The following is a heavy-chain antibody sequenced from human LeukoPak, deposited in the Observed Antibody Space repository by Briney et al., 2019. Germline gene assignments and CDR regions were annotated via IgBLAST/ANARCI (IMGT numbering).Heavy chain of an antibody. J-gene: IGHJ4*02. V-gene: IGHV3-7*03. D-gene: IGHD3-10*01. Sequence: GGSLRLSCAASRFTFSTYWMSWGRQAPGKGLEWVANIKQDGSEKYYVDSVKGRFTISRDNAKNSLYLQMNSLRAEDTAVYYCARDTYGSGSYYFDYWGQGTLVTVSS. CDR2: IKQDGSEK. CDR1: RFTFSTYW. CDR3: ARDTYGSGSYYFDY.